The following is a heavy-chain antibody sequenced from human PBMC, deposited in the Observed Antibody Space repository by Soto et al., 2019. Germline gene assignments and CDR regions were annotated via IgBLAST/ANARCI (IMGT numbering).Heavy chain of an antibody. Sequence: GGSLRLSCAAAGFDFEDYAMHWVRQVPGKGLEWVSLTNSDGTDSYYMDSVKGRFTISRDNAKSTLYLQMDRLRPEDTALYFCAKSLYYYDSSPLDHWGQGTLVTAPQ. CDR3: AKSLYYYDSSPLDH. V-gene: IGHV3-43D*04. J-gene: IGHJ4*02. CDR2: TNSDGTDS. D-gene: IGHD3-22*01. CDR1: GFDFEDYA.